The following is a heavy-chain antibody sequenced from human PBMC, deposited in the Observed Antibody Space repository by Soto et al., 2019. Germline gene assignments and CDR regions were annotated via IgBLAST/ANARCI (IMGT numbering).Heavy chain of an antibody. V-gene: IGHV4-4*02. Sequence: QVQLQESGPGLVNPSGPLSLTCAFSGGSITSNWWSWVRQPPGKGLEWIGEIHHSGSFNDNPSLRIRVNISIDTSKHQLSLQMTAVTAAYTAANYCVINDLYRFDAWGQGTLVTVSS. D-gene: IGHD2-8*01. CDR3: VINDLYRFDA. CDR1: GGSITSNW. CDR2: IHHSGSF. J-gene: IGHJ5*02.